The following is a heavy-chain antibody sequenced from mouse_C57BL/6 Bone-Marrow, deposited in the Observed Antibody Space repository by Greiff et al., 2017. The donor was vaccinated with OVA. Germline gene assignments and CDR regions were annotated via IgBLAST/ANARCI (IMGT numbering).Heavy chain of an antibody. V-gene: IGHV1-81*01. CDR3: ARSEYYGSSHWYFDV. D-gene: IGHD1-1*01. J-gene: IGHJ1*03. CDR1: GYTFTSYG. Sequence: QVQLKESGAELARPGDSVKLSCKASGYTFTSYGISWVKQRTGQGLEWIGEIYPRSGNTYYNEKFKGKATLTADKSSSTAYMELSSLTSEDSAVYFCARSEYYGSSHWYFDVWGTGTTVTVSS. CDR2: IYPRSGNT.